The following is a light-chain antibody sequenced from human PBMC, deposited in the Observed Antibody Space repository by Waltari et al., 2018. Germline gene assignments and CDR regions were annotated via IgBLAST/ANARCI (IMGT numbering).Light chain of an antibody. V-gene: IGLV2-23*01. CDR2: EAT. CDR3: CSYAGSNTWV. J-gene: IGLJ3*02. CDR1: SSDVGSYNF. Sequence: QSALTQPASVSGSPGQSITISCTGTSSDVGSYNFVSWYQQHPGNAPKLMIYEATKRPSGVSYRFSGSKSGNTASLTISGLQAEDEADYYCCSYAGSNTWVFGGGTKVTVL.